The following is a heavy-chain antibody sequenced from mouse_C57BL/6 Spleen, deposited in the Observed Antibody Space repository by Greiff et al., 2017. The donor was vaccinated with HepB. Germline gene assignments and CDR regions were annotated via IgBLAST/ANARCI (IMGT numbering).Heavy chain of an antibody. J-gene: IGHJ2*01. CDR2: INPYNGGT. Sequence: EVKLMESGPVLVKPGASVKMSCKASGYTFTDYYMNWVKQSHGKSLEWIGVINPYNGGTSYNQKFKGKATLTVDKSSSTAYMELNSLTSEDSAVYYCAREEKGDYWGQGTTLTVSS. CDR1: GYTFTDYY. V-gene: IGHV1-19*01. CDR3: AREEKGDY.